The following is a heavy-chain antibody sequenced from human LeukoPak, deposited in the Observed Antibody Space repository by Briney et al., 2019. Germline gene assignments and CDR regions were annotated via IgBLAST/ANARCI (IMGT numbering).Heavy chain of an antibody. CDR1: GFTFTSYW. D-gene: IGHD6-13*01. CDR2: IKQDGSEK. J-gene: IGHJ4*02. V-gene: IGHV3-7*01. Sequence: GGSLRLSCAASGFTFTSYWMSWVRQAPGKGLEWVANIKQDGSEKYYVDSVKGRFTISRDNAKNSLFLQMNSLRAEDTAVYYCAESRIAAGGDFDYWGQGTLVTVSS. CDR3: AESRIAAGGDFDY.